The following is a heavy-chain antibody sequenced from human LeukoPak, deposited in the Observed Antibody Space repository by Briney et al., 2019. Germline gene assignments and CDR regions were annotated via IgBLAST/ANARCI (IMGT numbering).Heavy chain of an antibody. Sequence: ASETLSLTCTVSGGSISSSSYYWGWILQPPGKGLEWIGSIYYSGSTYYNPSLKSRVTISVDTSKNQFSLKLSSVTAADTAVYYCARAYVWGKGTTVTVSS. CDR2: IYYSGST. CDR3: ARAYV. J-gene: IGHJ6*04. V-gene: IGHV4-39*01. CDR1: GGSISSSSYY.